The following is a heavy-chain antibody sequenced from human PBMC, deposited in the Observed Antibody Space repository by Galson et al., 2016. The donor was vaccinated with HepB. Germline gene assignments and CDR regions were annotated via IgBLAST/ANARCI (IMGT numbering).Heavy chain of an antibody. V-gene: IGHV3-9*01. D-gene: IGHD3-22*01. CDR1: GFTLDDYA. CDR2: ISWNSGCI. CDR3: AKDMRSSGYYHGAFDI. Sequence: SLRLSCAASGFTLDDYAMHWVRQAPGKGLEWVSGISWNSGCIGYADSVKGRFTISRDNAKNSLYLQMNSLRAEDTALYYCAKDMRSSGYYHGAFDIWGQGTMVTVSS. J-gene: IGHJ3*02.